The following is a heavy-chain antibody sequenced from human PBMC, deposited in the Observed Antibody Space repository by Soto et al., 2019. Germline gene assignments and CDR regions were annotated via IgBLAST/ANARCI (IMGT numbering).Heavy chain of an antibody. J-gene: IGHJ4*02. D-gene: IGHD6-13*01. CDR1: GFTFSSYG. CDR2: IWYDGSNK. Sequence: QVQLVESGGGVVQPGRSLRLSCAASGFTFSSYGMHWVRQAPGKGLEWVAVIWYDGSNKYYADSVKGRFTISRDNSKNTLYLQMNSLRAEDTAVYYCARPPGIAAANLAYWGQGPLVTVSS. CDR3: ARPPGIAAANLAY. V-gene: IGHV3-33*01.